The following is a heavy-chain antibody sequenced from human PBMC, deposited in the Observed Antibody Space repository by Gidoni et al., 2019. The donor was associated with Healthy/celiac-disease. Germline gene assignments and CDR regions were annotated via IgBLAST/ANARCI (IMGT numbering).Heavy chain of an antibody. J-gene: IGHJ6*02. CDR3: ARGILEPRYYYYGMDV. D-gene: IGHD1-1*01. Sequence: QVQLQESGPGLVKPSQTLSLTCTVSGGSISSGSYYWSWIRQPAGKGLEWIGRIYTSGSTNYNPSLKSRVTISVDTSKNQFSLKLSSVTAADTAVYYCARGILEPRYYYYGMDVWGQGTTVTVSS. V-gene: IGHV4-61*02. CDR1: GGSISSGSYY. CDR2: IYTSGST.